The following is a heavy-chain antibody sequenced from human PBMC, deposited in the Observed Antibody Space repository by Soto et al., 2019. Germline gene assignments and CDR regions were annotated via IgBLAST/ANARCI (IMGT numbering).Heavy chain of an antibody. CDR1: GFTFSNYG. D-gene: IGHD3-10*01. V-gene: IGHV3-33*01. Sequence: QVQLVESGGGVVQPGRSLRLSCAASGFTFSNYGMHWVRQAPGKGLEWVAIIWYDGSNDYYVDSVKGRFTISRDNSKKRMLQQINSKRAEAKAVYYFARDRREFQLFDDGLDVWGQGTTVTVSS. CDR2: IWYDGSND. J-gene: IGHJ6*02. CDR3: ARDRREFQLFDDGLDV.